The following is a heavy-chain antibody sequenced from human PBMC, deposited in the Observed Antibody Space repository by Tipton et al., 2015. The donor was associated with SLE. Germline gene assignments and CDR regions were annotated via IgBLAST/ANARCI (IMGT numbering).Heavy chain of an antibody. J-gene: IGHJ5*02. CDR3: ARDLEGYSSTWFT. CDR2: IYYSGRT. CDR1: GDSINSHY. Sequence: TLSLTCTVSGDSINSHYWNWIRQPPGKGLEWIGFIYYSGRTSYNPSLESRVTISIDSSKNQFSLKLTSLTAADTAVYYCARDLEGYSSTWFTWGQGTLVTVSS. D-gene: IGHD6-13*01. V-gene: IGHV4-59*11.